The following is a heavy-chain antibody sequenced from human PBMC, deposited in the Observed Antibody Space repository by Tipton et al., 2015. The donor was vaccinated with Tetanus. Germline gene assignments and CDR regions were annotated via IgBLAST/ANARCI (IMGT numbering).Heavy chain of an antibody. Sequence: SLRLSCAAPGFTFSSQWMSWVRQAPGKGLEWVANIKQDGGETYHLESVRGRFTISRDNGKNSVYLQMNSLRPEDTAVYYCARLGRNSLGAFDVWGQGTLVSVSS. D-gene: IGHD7-27*01. V-gene: IGHV3-7*03. J-gene: IGHJ3*01. CDR2: IKQDGGET. CDR1: GFTFSSQW. CDR3: ARLGRNSLGAFDV.